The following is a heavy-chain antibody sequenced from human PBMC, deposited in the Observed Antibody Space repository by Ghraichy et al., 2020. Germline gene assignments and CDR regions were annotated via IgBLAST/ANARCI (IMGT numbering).Heavy chain of an antibody. CDR1: GFTLSTRG. D-gene: IGHD3-22*01. Sequence: GGSLRLSCAASGFTLSTRGMHWVRQAPGKGLEWVAIIWYDGRKKYYADSLKGRFTVSSDTSKNTLYLEMNSLRAEDTAVYYCAREYYFDSSGYYYSYHFGMDVWGQGTTVTVSS. CDR3: AREYYFDSSGYYYSYHFGMDV. V-gene: IGHV3-33*01. CDR2: IWYDGRKK. J-gene: IGHJ6*02.